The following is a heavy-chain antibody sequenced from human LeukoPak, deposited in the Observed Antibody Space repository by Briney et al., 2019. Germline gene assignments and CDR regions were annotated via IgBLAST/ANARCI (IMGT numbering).Heavy chain of an antibody. Sequence: ASVKVSCKASGYTFTGYYMHWVRQAPGQGLEWMGRINPNSGGTNYAQRFQGRVTMTRDTSISTAYMELSRLRPDDTAVYYCASDQLGYCSGGSCSTRGYWGQGTLVTVSS. CDR2: INPNSGGT. D-gene: IGHD2-15*01. CDR1: GYTFTGYY. J-gene: IGHJ4*02. CDR3: ASDQLGYCSGGSCSTRGY. V-gene: IGHV1-2*06.